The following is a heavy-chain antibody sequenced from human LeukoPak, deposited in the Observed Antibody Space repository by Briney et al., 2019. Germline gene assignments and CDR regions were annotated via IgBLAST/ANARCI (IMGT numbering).Heavy chain of an antibody. CDR3: ARCSLGNDVIGRTPYFDY. CDR2: IIPIFGTA. D-gene: IGHD1-1*01. V-gene: IGHV1-69*13. Sequence: ASVKVSCKASGGTFSSYAISWVRQAPGQGLEWMGGIIPIFGTANYAQKFQGRVTITADESTSTAYMELSSLRSEDTAVYYCARCSLGNDVIGRTPYFDYWGQGTLVTVSS. J-gene: IGHJ4*02. CDR1: GGTFSSYA.